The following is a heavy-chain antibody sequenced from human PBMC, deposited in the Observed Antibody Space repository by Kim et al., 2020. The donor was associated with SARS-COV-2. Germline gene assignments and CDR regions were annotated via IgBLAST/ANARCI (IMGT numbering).Heavy chain of an antibody. V-gene: IGHV3-33*06. D-gene: IGHD2-2*01. CDR2: IWYDGSNK. CDR3: AKSRDCSSTSCYLDY. J-gene: IGHJ4*02. CDR1: GFTFSSYG. Sequence: GGSLRLSCAASGFTFSSYGMHWVRQAPGKGLEWVAVIWYDGSNKYYADSVKGRFTISRDNSKNTLYLQMNSLRAEDTAVYYCAKSRDCSSTSCYLDYWGQGTLVTVSS.